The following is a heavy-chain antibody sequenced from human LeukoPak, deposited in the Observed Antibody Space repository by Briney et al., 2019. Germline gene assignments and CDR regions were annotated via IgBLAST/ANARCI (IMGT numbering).Heavy chain of an antibody. CDR2: IYSGGVT. V-gene: IGHV3-23*03. CDR3: ARDGEYSSSGAFDI. Sequence: GGSLRLSCAASGFTFTNYAMSWVRQAPGKGLEWVSIIYSGGVTHYADSVKGRFTISRDNSMNTLYLQMNSLRADDTAVYYCARDGEYSSSGAFDIWGLGTMVTVSS. CDR1: GFTFTNYA. J-gene: IGHJ3*02. D-gene: IGHD6-6*01.